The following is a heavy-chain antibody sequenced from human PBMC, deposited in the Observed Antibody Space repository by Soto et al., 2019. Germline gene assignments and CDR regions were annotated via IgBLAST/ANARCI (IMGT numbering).Heavy chain of an antibody. CDR3: AKDNGYSLFIDY. J-gene: IGHJ4*02. D-gene: IGHD4-4*01. Sequence: GGSLRLSCAASGFTFTHDAMTWVRQAPGKGLEWVSAISGSGGGTYYADSVKGRFTISRDNSKNTLYLQLNSLRAEDTAVYYCAKDNGYSLFIDYWGQGTLVTVSS. CDR1: GFTFTHDA. CDR2: ISGSGGGT. V-gene: IGHV3-23*01.